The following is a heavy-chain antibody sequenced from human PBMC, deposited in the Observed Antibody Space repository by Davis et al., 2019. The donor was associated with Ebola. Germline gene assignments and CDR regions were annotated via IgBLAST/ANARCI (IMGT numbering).Heavy chain of an antibody. D-gene: IGHD3-3*01. V-gene: IGHV3-23*01. CDR1: GFTFDFYA. CDR3: AKSGLSFGVVKYHYGMDV. Sequence: PGGSLRLSCAASGFTFDFYALSWVRQAPGKGLEWVSGTTLSGGSTYYADSVKGRFTISRDNSRNTLYLQMNSLRAEDMAVYYCAKSGLSFGVVKYHYGMDVWGKGTTVTVSS. J-gene: IGHJ6*04. CDR2: TTLSGGST.